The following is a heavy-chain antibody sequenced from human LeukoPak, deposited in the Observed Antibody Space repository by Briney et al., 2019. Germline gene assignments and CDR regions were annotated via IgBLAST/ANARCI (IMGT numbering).Heavy chain of an antibody. CDR2: IYYSGST. Sequence: SETLSLTCTVSGGSISSYYWSWIRQPPGKGLEWIGYIYYSGSTNYNPSLKSRVTISVDTSKNQFSLKLSPVTAADTAVYYCARHSDSGYSSSSPFDYWGQGTLVTVSS. CDR1: GGSISSYY. J-gene: IGHJ4*02. D-gene: IGHD6-6*01. V-gene: IGHV4-59*08. CDR3: ARHSDSGYSSSSPFDY.